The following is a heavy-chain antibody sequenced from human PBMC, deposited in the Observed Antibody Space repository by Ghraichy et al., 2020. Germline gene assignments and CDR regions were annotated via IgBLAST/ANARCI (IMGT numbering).Heavy chain of an antibody. CDR1: GGTFGSYG. J-gene: IGHJ6*03. D-gene: IGHD1-20*01. Sequence: SVKVSCKASGGTFGSYGVSWVRQAPGQGLEWMGGIIPMFGTPNYAQKFQGRVTITADESTNTAYMDLSSLTSVDTAVYYCARSITGNAPAYYYHYYYMDVWGTGTTVTVSS. CDR3: ARSITGNAPAYYYHYYYMDV. V-gene: IGHV1-69*13. CDR2: IIPMFGTP.